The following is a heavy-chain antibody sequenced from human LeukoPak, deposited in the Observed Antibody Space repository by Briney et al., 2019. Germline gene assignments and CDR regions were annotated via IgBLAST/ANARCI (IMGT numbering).Heavy chain of an antibody. D-gene: IGHD3-10*01. J-gene: IGHJ4*02. CDR1: GGSFSGYY. Sequence: PSETLSLTCAVYGGSFSGYYWSWIRQPPGKGLEWIGEINHSGSTNYNPSLKSRVTISVDTSKNQFSLKLSSVTAADTAVYYCARGGESDSSWGQGTLVTVSS. CDR3: ARGGESDSS. CDR2: INHSGST. V-gene: IGHV4-34*01.